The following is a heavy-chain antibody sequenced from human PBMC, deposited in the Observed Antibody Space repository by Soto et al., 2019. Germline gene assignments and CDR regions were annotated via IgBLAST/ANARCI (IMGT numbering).Heavy chain of an antibody. V-gene: IGHV4-59*01. CDR1: GGSISSYY. Sequence: QVQLQESGPGLVKPSETLSLTCTVSGGSISSYYWSWIRQPPGKGLEWIGYIYYSGSTNYNPSLKSRVTISVDTSKNKFSLKLISVIAAVTAVYYCARVVVVAATNYYYGMNVRCQLVTGTVSS. CDR3: ARVVVVAATNYYYGMNV. J-gene: IGHJ6*02. CDR2: IYYSGST. D-gene: IGHD2-15*01.